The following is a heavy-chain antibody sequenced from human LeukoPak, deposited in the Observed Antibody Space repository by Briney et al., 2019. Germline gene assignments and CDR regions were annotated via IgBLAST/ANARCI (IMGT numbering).Heavy chain of an antibody. CDR1: GFTFSSYA. V-gene: IGHV3-64*01. Sequence: PGGSLRLSCAASGFTFSSYAMHWVRQAPGKGLEYVSAISSNGGSTYYANSVKGRFTISRDNSKNTLYLQMGSLRAEDMAVYYCARGYCSSTSCAYFDYWGQGTLVTVSS. D-gene: IGHD2-2*01. CDR2: ISSNGGST. J-gene: IGHJ4*02. CDR3: ARGYCSSTSCAYFDY.